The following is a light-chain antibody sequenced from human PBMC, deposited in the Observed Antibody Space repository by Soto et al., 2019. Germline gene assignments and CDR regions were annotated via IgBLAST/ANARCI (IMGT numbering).Light chain of an antibody. Sequence: DIQMTQSPSSLSASVGDRVTITCRASQGISNFLAWYQQKPGKVPKLLISAASTLQSGVPSRFSCSGSGTDFTLTITSRQPEDVATYYCQMYSSVITFGQRTRLE. CDR1: QGISNF. V-gene: IGKV1-27*01. CDR2: AAS. J-gene: IGKJ5*01. CDR3: QMYSSVIT.